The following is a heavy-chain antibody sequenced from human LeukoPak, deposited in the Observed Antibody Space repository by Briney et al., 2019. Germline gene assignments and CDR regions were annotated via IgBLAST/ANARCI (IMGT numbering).Heavy chain of an antibody. D-gene: IGHD1-26*01. CDR1: GGTFSSYA. J-gene: IGHJ4*02. Sequence: ASVTVSCKASGGTFSSYAISWVRQAPGQGLEWMGGIIPIFGTANYAQKFQGRVTITADKSTSTAYMELSSLRSEDTAVYYCASCSGSYRHGNDYWGQGTLVTVSS. CDR2: IIPIFGTA. CDR3: ASCSGSYRHGNDY. V-gene: IGHV1-69*06.